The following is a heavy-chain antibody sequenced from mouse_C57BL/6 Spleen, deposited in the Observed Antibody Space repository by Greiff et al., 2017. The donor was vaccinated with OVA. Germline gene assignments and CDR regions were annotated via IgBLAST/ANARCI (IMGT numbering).Heavy chain of an antibody. CDR1: GFTFSSYA. V-gene: IGHV5-4*03. CDR2: ISDGGSYT. D-gene: IGHD3-3*01. CDR3: ARGDSTGDAMDY. Sequence: EVKLVESGGGLVKPGGSLKLSCAASGFTFSSYAMSWVRQTPEKRLEWVATISDGGSYTYYPDNVKGRFTISRDNAKNNLYLQMSHLKSEDTAMYYCARGDSTGDAMDYWGQGTSVTVSS. J-gene: IGHJ4*01.